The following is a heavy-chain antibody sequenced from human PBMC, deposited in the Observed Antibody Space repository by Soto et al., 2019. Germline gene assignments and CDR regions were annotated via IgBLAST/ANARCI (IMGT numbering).Heavy chain of an antibody. CDR2: IDYSGST. J-gene: IGHJ4*02. Sequence: TSETLSLTCTVSGGSISSGFYYWSWIRQHPGKGLEWIGYIDYSGSTFYNPSLESRVTISVDTSKIRFSLNVTSVTAADTAVYYCARDRGGLPDYWGQGTLVTVSS. CDR1: GGSISSGFYY. V-gene: IGHV4-31*03. D-gene: IGHD3-16*01. CDR3: ARDRGGLPDY.